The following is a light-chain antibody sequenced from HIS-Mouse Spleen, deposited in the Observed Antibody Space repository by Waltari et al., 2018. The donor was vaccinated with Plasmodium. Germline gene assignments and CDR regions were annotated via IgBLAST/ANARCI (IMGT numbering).Light chain of an antibody. CDR1: QGISSY. J-gene: IGKJ3*01. V-gene: IGKV1D-8*02. CDR2: AAS. Sequence: AIWMTQSPSLLSASTGDRVTIGCRMIQGISSYLAWYQQKPGKAPELLIYAASTLQSGVPSRFSGSGSGTDFTLTISCLQSEDFATYYCQQYYSFPLTFGPGTKVDIK. CDR3: QQYYSFPLT.